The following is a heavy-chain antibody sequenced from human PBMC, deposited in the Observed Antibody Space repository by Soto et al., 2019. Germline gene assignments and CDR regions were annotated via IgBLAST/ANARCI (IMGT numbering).Heavy chain of an antibody. CDR3: ARRVDGRASRLDY. CDR2: ISYDGSNK. D-gene: IGHD2-15*01. V-gene: IGHV3-30*03. J-gene: IGHJ4*02. CDR1: GFTFSSYG. Sequence: GGSLRLSCAASGFTFSSYGMHWVRQAPGKGLEWVAVISYDGSNKYYADSVKGRFTISRDNSKNTLYLQMNSLRAEDTAVYYCARRVDGRASRLDYWGQGTLVTVSS.